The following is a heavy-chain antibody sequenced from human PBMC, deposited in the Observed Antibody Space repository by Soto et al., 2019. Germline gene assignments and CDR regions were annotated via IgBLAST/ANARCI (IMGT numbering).Heavy chain of an antibody. J-gene: IGHJ4*02. CDR3: ARGQKLFQDGRFDY. V-gene: IGHV1-18*01. Sequence: GASVKVSCKASGYTFTSYGITWVRQAPGQGLERMGWISAYNGNTNYAQRLQGRVTMTTDTSTTTAYMELRSLRSDDTAVYYCARGQKLFQDGRFDYWGQGTLVTVSS. D-gene: IGHD1-1*01. CDR1: GYTFTSYG. CDR2: ISAYNGNT.